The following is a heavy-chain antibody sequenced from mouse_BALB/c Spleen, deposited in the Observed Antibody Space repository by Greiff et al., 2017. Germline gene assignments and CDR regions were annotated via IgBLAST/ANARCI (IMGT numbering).Heavy chain of an antibody. CDR2: IDPANGNT. D-gene: IGHD1-1*01. CDR1: GFNIKDTY. Sequence: EVHLVESGAELVKPGASVKLSCTASGFNIKDTYMHWVKQRPEQGLEWIGRIDPANGNTKYDPKFQGKATITADTSSNTAYLQLSSLTSEDTAVYYCARGGSLAYWGQGTLVTVSA. CDR3: ARGGSLAY. V-gene: IGHV14-3*02. J-gene: IGHJ3*01.